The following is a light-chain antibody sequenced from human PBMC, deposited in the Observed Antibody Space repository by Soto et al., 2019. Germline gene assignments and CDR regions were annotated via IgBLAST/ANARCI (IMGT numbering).Light chain of an antibody. Sequence: QSAPTQPASVSGSPGQSITISCTGTSSDVGGYNYVSWYQHHPGKAPKLMIYEVSHRPSGVSNRFSGSKSANTASLTISGLQAEDEADYYCSSYTSKNTRVFGGGTKLTVL. CDR1: SSDVGGYNY. V-gene: IGLV2-14*01. J-gene: IGLJ3*02. CDR2: EVS. CDR3: SSYTSKNTRV.